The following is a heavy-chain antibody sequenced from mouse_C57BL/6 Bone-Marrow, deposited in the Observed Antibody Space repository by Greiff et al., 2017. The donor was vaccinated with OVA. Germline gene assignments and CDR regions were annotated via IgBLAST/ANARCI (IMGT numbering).Heavy chain of an antibody. J-gene: IGHJ4*01. Sequence: VQLQQSGAELAKPGASVKLSCKASGYTFTSYWMHWVKQRPGQGLEWIGYINPSSGYTKYNQKFKDKATLTADKSASTAYMQLSSLTYDDSSVYYCARWYYAMDYWGQGTSVTVSS. CDR3: ARWYYAMDY. V-gene: IGHV1-7*01. CDR2: INPSSGYT. CDR1: GYTFTSYW.